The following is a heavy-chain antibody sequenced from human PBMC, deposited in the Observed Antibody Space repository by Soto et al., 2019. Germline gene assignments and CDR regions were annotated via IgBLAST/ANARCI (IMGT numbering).Heavy chain of an antibody. V-gene: IGHV3-9*01. CDR2: ISWNSGSI. CDR3: AKDRKAGATIRGGHFDY. J-gene: IGHJ4*02. D-gene: IGHD5-12*01. CDR1: GFTFDDYA. Sequence: EVQLVESGGGLVQPGRSLRLSCAASGFTFDDYAMHWVRQAPGKGLEWVSGISWNSGSIGYADSVKGRFTISRDNAKNSLDLQMNSLRAEDTDLYYCAKDRKAGATIRGGHFDYWGQGNLVTVSS.